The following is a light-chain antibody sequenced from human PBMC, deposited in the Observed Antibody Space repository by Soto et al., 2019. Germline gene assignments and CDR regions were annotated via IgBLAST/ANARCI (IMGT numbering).Light chain of an antibody. Sequence: EIVLTQSPGTLSLSPGERASVSCRASQSVTGSYLAWYQQKPGQAPRLLIYEASSRATGIPDRFSGSGSGTDFTLTISRLEPEDFAVYYCQQYANSPRTFGPGTKVEIK. V-gene: IGKV3-20*01. CDR1: QSVTGSY. CDR2: EAS. CDR3: QQYANSPRT. J-gene: IGKJ1*01.